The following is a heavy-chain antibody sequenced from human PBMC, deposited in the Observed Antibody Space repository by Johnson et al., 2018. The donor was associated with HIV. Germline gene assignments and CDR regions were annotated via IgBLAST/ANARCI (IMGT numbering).Heavy chain of an antibody. CDR1: GFTVSSHP. J-gene: IGHJ3*02. Sequence: QVQLVESGGGVVQPGRSLRLSCAASGFTVSSHPMNWVRQAPGKGLEWVAVISYDGRNEYYGDSVKGRFTISRDNSKNTLFLQMNSLRPDDTAVYFCVRRFFDSSSFDMWGQGTMVTVSS. D-gene: IGHD3-22*01. CDR3: VRRFFDSSSFDM. CDR2: ISYDGRNE. V-gene: IGHV3-30*04.